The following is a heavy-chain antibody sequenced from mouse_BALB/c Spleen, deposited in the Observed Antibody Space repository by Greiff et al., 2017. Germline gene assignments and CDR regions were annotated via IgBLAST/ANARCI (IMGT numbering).Heavy chain of an antibody. CDR1: GFSLTGYG. Sequence: VKLVESGPGLVAPSPSLSITCTVSGFSLTGYGVNWVRQPPGKGLEWLGMIWGDGSTDYYSALNSRLSNRKDNSKSQVFLKMNSLQTGDTARYYCARTNYGGVYAMDYWGQGTSVTVSS. D-gene: IGHD1-1*01. V-gene: IGHV2-6-7*01. J-gene: IGHJ4*01. CDR3: ARTNYGGVYAMDY. CDR2: IWGDGST.